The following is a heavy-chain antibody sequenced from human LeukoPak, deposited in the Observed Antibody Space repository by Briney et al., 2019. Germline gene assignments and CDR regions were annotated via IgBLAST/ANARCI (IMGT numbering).Heavy chain of an antibody. CDR3: SRDLRWELTGYYFDY. V-gene: IGHV1-2*02. CDR2: INPKSGDT. Sequence: ASVKISSKASGYTFTRYYFHWVRHAPGQGLEWMGCINPKSGDTDYAQKFQGRVTMTRDTSISTAYMELSRLTSDDTAIYLRSRDLRWELTGYYFDYWGQGTLVTVSS. J-gene: IGHJ4*02. D-gene: IGHD1-26*01. CDR1: GYTFTRYY.